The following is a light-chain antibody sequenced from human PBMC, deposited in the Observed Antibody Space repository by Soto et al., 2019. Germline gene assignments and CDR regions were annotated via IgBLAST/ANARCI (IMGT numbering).Light chain of an antibody. CDR1: QSISSN. CDR3: QQSYSTPWT. CDR2: AAS. J-gene: IGKJ1*01. V-gene: IGKV1-39*01. Sequence: DIQMTQSPSSLSASVGDRVTISCRASQSISSNLNWYQKKPRKATKLLIYAASSLQSGVPSRFSGSGSGTDFTLTISRLQPEDFATYYCQQSYSTPWTFGQGTKLEIK.